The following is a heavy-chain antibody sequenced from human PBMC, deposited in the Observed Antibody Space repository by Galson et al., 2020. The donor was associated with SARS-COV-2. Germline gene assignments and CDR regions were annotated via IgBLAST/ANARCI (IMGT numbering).Heavy chain of an antibody. J-gene: IGHJ4*02. CDR3: AREQGYYYGSGSYWGYYFDY. CDR1: GFTFSSYG. V-gene: IGHV3-33*01. CDR2: IWYDGSNK. Sequence: GGSLRLSCAASGFTFSSYGMHWVRQAPGKGLEWVAVIWYDGSNKYYADSVKGRFTISRDNSKNTLYLQMNSLRAEDTAVYYCAREQGYYYGSGSYWGYYFDYWGQGTLVTVSS. D-gene: IGHD3-10*01.